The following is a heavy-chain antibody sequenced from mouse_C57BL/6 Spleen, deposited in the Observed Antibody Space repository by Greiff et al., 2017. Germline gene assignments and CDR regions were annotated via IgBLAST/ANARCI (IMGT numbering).Heavy chain of an antibody. D-gene: IGHD1-1*01. Sequence: VQLQQSGPELVKPGASVKISCKASGYTFTDYYMNWVKQSHGKSLEWIGDINPNNGGTSYNQKFKGKATLTVDKSSSTAYMELRSPTSEDSAVYYCARDYEDFDYWGQGTTLTVSS. CDR2: INPNNGGT. J-gene: IGHJ2*01. V-gene: IGHV1-26*01. CDR3: ARDYEDFDY. CDR1: GYTFTDYY.